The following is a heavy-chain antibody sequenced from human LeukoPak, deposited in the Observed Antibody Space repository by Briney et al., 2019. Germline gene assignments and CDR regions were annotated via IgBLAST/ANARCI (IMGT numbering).Heavy chain of an antibody. V-gene: IGHV3-30-3*01. Sequence: GRSLRLSCAASGFTFSSYAMHWVRQAPGKGLEWVAVISYDGSNKYYADSVKGRFTISRDTSKNTLFLEMNSLRAEDTAVYYCAKVDPSVLGAFDVWGQGTMVTVSS. CDR2: ISYDGSNK. CDR3: AKVDPSVLGAFDV. J-gene: IGHJ3*01. D-gene: IGHD2-2*03. CDR1: GFTFSSYA.